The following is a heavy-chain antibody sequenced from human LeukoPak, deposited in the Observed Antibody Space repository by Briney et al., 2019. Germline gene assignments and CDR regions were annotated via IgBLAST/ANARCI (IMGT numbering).Heavy chain of an antibody. Sequence: ASVKVSCKASGYTFTGYYMHWVRQAPGQGLEWMGWINPNSGGTNYAQKFQGRVTMTRDTSISPAYMELSRLRSDDTAVYYCARALYCTNGVCYTGFDYWGQGTLVTVSS. CDR3: ARALYCTNGVCYTGFDY. V-gene: IGHV1-2*02. CDR1: GYTFTGYY. J-gene: IGHJ4*02. CDR2: INPNSGGT. D-gene: IGHD2-8*01.